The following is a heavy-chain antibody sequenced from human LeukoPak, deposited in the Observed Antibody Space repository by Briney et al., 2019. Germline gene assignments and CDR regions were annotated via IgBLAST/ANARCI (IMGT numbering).Heavy chain of an antibody. J-gene: IGHJ3*02. CDR3: AREYRDAFDI. D-gene: IGHD5-12*01. Sequence: PGGSLRLSCAASGFTVSSNYMNWVRQAPGKGLEWVSVIYSGGSTYYADSVKGRFTISRDNSKNTLYLQMNSLRAEDTAVYYCAREYRDAFDIWGQGTMVTVSP. CDR1: GFTVSSNY. V-gene: IGHV3-53*01. CDR2: IYSGGST.